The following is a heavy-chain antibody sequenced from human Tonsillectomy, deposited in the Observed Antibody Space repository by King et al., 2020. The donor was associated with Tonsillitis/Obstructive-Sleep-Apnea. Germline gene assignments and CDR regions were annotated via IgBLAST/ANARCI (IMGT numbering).Heavy chain of an antibody. Sequence: QLVQSGAEVKKPGASVKVSCKASGYTFTSYGISWVRQAPGQGLEWMGWISAYNGNTNYAQKLQGRVTMTTDTSTSTAYMELRSLRSDDTAVYYCARCGGRSSTSCYVIRSRAFDIWGQGTMVTVSS. CDR1: GYTFTSYG. J-gene: IGHJ3*02. V-gene: IGHV1-18*01. CDR2: ISAYNGNT. D-gene: IGHD2-2*01. CDR3: ARCGGRSSTSCYVIRSRAFDI.